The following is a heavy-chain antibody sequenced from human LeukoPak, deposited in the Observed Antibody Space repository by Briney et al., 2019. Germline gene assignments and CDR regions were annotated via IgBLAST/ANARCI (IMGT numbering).Heavy chain of an antibody. Sequence: ASVKVSCKVSGYTFTSYGISWVRQAPGQGLEWMGWISAYNGNTNYAQKLQGRVTMTTDTSTSTAYLELRSLRSDDTAVYYCARRPDSSGWYGREYYFDYWGQGTLVTVSS. CDR1: GYTFTSYG. CDR2: ISAYNGNT. CDR3: ARRPDSSGWYGREYYFDY. V-gene: IGHV1-18*01. D-gene: IGHD6-19*01. J-gene: IGHJ4*02.